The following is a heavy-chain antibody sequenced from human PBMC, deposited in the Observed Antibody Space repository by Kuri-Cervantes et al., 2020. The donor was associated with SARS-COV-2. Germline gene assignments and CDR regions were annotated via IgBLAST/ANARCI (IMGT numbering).Heavy chain of an antibody. CDR2: IDHSGNT. J-gene: IGHJ4*02. D-gene: IGHD3-3*01. V-gene: IGHV4-34*01. CDR3: ACLPTPLDYDFWSGYLRVKSPNDY. CDR1: GGSFRDSY. Sequence: GSLRLSCAVYGGSFRDSYWSWIRQSPGKGLEWIGEIDHSGNTNYDPSLKSRVTISVDTSKNQFSLKLSSVTAADTAVYYCACLPTPLDYDFWSGYLRVKSPNDYWGQGTLVTVSS.